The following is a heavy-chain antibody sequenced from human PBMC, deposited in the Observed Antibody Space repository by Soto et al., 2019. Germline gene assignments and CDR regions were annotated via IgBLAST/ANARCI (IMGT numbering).Heavy chain of an antibody. Sequence: GSLRLSCAASGFTFSDYYMSWIRQAPGKGLEWVSYISSSGSTIYYADSVKGRFTISRDNAKNSLYLQMNSLRAEDTAVYYCAREYCSDGSCYPVVTSYWGQGTLVTVSS. D-gene: IGHD2-15*01. J-gene: IGHJ4*02. CDR1: GFTFSDYY. CDR2: ISSSGSTI. CDR3: AREYCSDGSCYPVVTSY. V-gene: IGHV3-11*01.